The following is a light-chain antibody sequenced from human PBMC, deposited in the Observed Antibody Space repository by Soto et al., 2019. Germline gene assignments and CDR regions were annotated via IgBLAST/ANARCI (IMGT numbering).Light chain of an antibody. J-gene: IGLJ1*01. CDR3: CSYAGDYTFV. V-gene: IGLV2-11*01. CDR1: RSDVGGYNY. CDR2: DVQ. Sequence: QSALTQPRSVSGSPGQSVTISCTGTRSDVGGYNYVSWYQQHPGRAPRVMIYDVQTRPSGVPDRFSGSKSGNTASLTISELQAEDEADYYCCSYAGDYTFVFGTGTKVTVL.